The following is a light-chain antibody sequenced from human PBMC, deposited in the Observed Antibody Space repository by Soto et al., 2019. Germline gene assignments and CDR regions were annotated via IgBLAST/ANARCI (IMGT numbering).Light chain of an antibody. CDR1: QNILTY. J-gene: IGKJ1*01. Sequence: DIQLTQSPSSLSASVGDRVTITCRTSQNILTYLNWFQQKPGKAPKLLIYAASSLQSGVPSRFSGSGSGTDFTLTISSLQPDDFATYYCQQYNSYSRTFGQGTKVDIK. CDR3: QQYNSYSRT. V-gene: IGKV1-16*01. CDR2: AAS.